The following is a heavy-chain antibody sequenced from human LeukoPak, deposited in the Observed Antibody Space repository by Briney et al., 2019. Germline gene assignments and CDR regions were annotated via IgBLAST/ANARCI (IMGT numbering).Heavy chain of an antibody. J-gene: IGHJ4*02. V-gene: IGHV3-30*02. D-gene: IGHD6-19*01. CDR3: AKDLGSSGWYIDY. CDR1: GFTFSSYG. CDR2: IRYDGSNK. Sequence: GGSLRLSCAASGFTFSSYGMHWVRQAPGKGLEWVAFIRYDGSNKYYADSVKGRFTISRDNSKNTLYLQMNSLRAEDTAVYYCAKDLGSSGWYIDYWGQGTLVTVSS.